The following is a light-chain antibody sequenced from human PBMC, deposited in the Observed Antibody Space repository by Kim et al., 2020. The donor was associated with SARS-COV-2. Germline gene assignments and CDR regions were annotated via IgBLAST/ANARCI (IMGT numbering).Light chain of an antibody. CDR1: DIRSKS. Sequence: GKTTRITSGGTDIRSKSLHWYQQLPGQAPVLVIYYDSDRPSEIPERFSGSNSGNTATLTLSRVEAGDEADYYCQVWYSSSDHPYFFGTGTKVTVL. V-gene: IGLV3-21*04. CDR2: YDS. CDR3: QVWYSSSDHPYF. J-gene: IGLJ1*01.